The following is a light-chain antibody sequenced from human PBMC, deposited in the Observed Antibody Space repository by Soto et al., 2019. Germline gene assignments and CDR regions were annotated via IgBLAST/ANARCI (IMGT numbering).Light chain of an antibody. CDR3: QQRSNWPPIT. CDR1: QSVSSY. J-gene: IGKJ4*01. CDR2: DAS. V-gene: IGKV3-11*01. Sequence: EIVLTQSPATLSLSPGERATLSCRASQSVSSYLACYQQKPGQAPRLLIYDASNRATGIPARFSGSGSGTDFTLTISSLEPEDFAVYYCQQRSNWPPITFGGGTQVEIK.